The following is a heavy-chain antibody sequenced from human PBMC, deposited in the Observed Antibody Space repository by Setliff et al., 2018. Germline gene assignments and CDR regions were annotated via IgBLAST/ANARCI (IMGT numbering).Heavy chain of an antibody. J-gene: IGHJ4*02. V-gene: IGHV1-2*02. CDR3: LRLVRYCTKIACQATSGDEV. Sequence: GASVKVSCKASGYAVTGYHIHWVRQAPGQGPEWMGWINPNTGGTNYAQKFQGRVTMTTDTSTNTGYLELRGLRSDDTAVYYCLRLVRYCTKIACQATSGDEVWGLGTLVTVSS. D-gene: IGHD2-8*01. CDR2: INPNTGGT. CDR1: GYAVTGYH.